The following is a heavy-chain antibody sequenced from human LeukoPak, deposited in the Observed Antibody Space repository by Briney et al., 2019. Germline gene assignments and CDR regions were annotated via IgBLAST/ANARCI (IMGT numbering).Heavy chain of an antibody. CDR1: GFTISNYW. Sequence: GGSLRLSCAASGFTISNYWMHWVRQAPAEGLEWVSFIQYDGTNKDYADSVKGRFSISRDNSKNTLYLQMNSLRAEVTAVYYCARDSNYLVVPAAIVDYWGQGTLVTVSS. CDR3: ARDSNYLVVPAAIVDY. CDR2: IQYDGTNK. J-gene: IGHJ4*02. D-gene: IGHD2-2*02. V-gene: IGHV3-30*02.